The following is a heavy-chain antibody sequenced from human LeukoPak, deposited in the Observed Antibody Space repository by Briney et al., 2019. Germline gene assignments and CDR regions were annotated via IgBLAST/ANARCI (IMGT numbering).Heavy chain of an antibody. CDR2: INHSGST. D-gene: IGHD6-19*01. J-gene: IGHJ4*02. Sequence: ASETLSLTCAVYGGSFSGYYWSWIRQPPGKGLEWIGEINHSGSTNYNPSLKSRVTISVDTSKNQFSLKLSSVTAADTAVYYCARGSTARIAVAGTQASFDYWGQGTLATVSS. V-gene: IGHV4-34*01. CDR1: GGSFSGYY. CDR3: ARGSTARIAVAGTQASFDY.